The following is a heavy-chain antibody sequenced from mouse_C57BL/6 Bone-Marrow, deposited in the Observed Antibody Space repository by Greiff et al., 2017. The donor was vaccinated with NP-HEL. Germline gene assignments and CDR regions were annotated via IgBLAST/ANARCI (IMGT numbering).Heavy chain of an antibody. CDR2: SRNKANDYTT. V-gene: IGHV7-1*01. CDR3: ARDAPYGNYAMDY. Sequence: EVMLVESGGGLVQSGRSLRLSCATSGFTFSDFYMEWVRPAPGKGLEWIAASRNKANDYTTEYSASVKGRFIVSRDTSQSILYLQMNALRAEDTAIYYCARDAPYGNYAMDYWGQGTSVTVSS. J-gene: IGHJ4*01. D-gene: IGHD2-1*01. CDR1: GFTFSDFY.